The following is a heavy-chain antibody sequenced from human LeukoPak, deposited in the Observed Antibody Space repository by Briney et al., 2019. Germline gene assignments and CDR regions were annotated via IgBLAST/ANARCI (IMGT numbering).Heavy chain of an antibody. CDR1: GFTFSSYA. Sequence: PGGSLRLSCAASGFTFSSYAMSWVRQAPGKGLEWVSAISGSGGSTYYADSVKGRFTISRDNSKNTLYLQMNSLRAEDTAVYYCAKGYLTAMVTRYDYWAREPWSPSPQ. V-gene: IGHV3-23*01. CDR2: ISGSGGST. CDR3: AKGYLTAMVTRYDY. D-gene: IGHD5-18*01. J-gene: IGHJ4*02.